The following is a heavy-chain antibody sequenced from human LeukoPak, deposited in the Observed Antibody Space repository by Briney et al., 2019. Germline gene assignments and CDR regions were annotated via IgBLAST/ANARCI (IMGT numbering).Heavy chain of an antibody. Sequence: GGSLRLSCAASGFTFSTYWMHWVRQAPGQGLVWVSHINSDGSSTSYADSVKGRFTISRDNAKNTLYLQMNSLRAEDTAVYYCARDGTNSNAFDIWGQGTMVTVSS. CDR3: ARDGTNSNAFDI. V-gene: IGHV3-74*01. D-gene: IGHD4/OR15-4a*01. CDR1: GFTFSTYW. CDR2: INSDGSST. J-gene: IGHJ3*02.